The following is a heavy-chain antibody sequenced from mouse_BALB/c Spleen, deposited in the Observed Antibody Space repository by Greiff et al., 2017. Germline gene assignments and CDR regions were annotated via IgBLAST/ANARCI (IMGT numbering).Heavy chain of an antibody. D-gene: IGHD2-1*01. CDR1: GFTFSSYT. Sequence: EVQLVESGGGLVKPGGSLKLSCAASGFTFSSYTMSWVRQTPEKRLEWVATISSGGSYTYYPDSVQGRCTISRDNAKNTLYLQMSSLKSEDTAMYYCTRGDYGNLYYYAMDYWGQGTSVTVSS. CDR2: ISSGGSYT. CDR3: TRGDYGNLYYYAMDY. J-gene: IGHJ4*01. V-gene: IGHV5-6-4*01.